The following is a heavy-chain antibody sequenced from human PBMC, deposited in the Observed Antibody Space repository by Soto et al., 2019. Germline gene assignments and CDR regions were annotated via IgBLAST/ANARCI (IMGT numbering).Heavy chain of an antibody. D-gene: IGHD2-2*01. CDR2: ISSRSEYI. CDR3: VRDHSRRLSSTSCFDY. Sequence: EVQVVEFGGGLVTPGGSLRLSCAASGFTFSSYSMNWVRQAPGKGLEWVSSISSRSEYIYYVDSVKGRFTISRDNAKNSVYLQMNSLRAEDTAVYYCVRDHSRRLSSTSCFDYWGQGTLVTVSS. J-gene: IGHJ4*02. V-gene: IGHV3-21*01. CDR1: GFTFSSYS.